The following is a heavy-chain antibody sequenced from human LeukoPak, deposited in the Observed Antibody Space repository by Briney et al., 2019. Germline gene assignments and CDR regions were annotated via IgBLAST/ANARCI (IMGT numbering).Heavy chain of an antibody. CDR3: ARDQGGYDTSGYQDY. V-gene: IGHV4-38-2*02. Sequence: SETLSLTRAVSGYSISSGYYWGWIRQPPGKGLEWIGSIYHSGSTYYNPSLKSRVTISVDTSENQFSLKLSSVTAADTAVYYCARDQGGYDTSGYQDYWGQGTLVTVSS. CDR1: GYSISSGYY. D-gene: IGHD3-22*01. CDR2: IYHSGST. J-gene: IGHJ4*02.